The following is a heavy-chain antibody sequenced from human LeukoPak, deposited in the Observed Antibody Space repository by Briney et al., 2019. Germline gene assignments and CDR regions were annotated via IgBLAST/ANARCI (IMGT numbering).Heavy chain of an antibody. CDR2: ISSSGSAI. CDR3: ASSPSQLLPRIDY. J-gene: IGHJ4*02. V-gene: IGHV3-11*01. D-gene: IGHD2-2*01. CDR1: GFTFRDYY. Sequence: PGGSLRLSCAASGFTFRDYYMSWIRQAPGKGLEWVSYISSSGSAIYYADSVKGRFTISRDNAKNSLYLQMNSLRAEDTAVYYCASSPSQLLPRIDYWGQGTLVTVSS.